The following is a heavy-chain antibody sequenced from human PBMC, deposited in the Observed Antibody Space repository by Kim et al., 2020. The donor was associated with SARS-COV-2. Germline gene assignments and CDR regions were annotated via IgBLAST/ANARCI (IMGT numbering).Heavy chain of an antibody. CDR2: ISGSGSDA. CDR3: AKVMSWPKGFDY. J-gene: IGHJ4*02. V-gene: IGHV3-23*01. Sequence: GGSLRLSCTASGFMFSSYAISWVRQAPGKGLEWVSAISGSGSDAYYADSVKGRFTISRDNSKNALYLQMNSLKTEDTAVYYCAKVMSWPKGFDYWGQGTL. CDR1: GFMFSSYA. D-gene: IGHD2-8*01.